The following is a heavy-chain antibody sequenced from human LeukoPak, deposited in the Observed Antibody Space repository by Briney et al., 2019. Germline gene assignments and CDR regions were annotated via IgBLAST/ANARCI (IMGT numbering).Heavy chain of an antibody. D-gene: IGHD2-2*02. V-gene: IGHV1-24*01. J-gene: IGHJ4*02. CDR2: FDPEDGET. Sequence: ASVKVFCKVSGYTLTELSMHWVRQAPGKGLEWMGGFDPEDGETIYAQKFQGRVTMTEDTSTDTAYMELSSLRSEDTAVYYCATEFRKCSSTSCYRIDYWGQGTLVTVSS. CDR1: GYTLTELS. CDR3: ATEFRKCSSTSCYRIDY.